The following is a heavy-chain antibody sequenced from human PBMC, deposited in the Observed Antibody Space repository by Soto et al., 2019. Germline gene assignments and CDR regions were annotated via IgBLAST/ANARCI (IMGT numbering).Heavy chain of an antibody. Sequence: GPTRVNPTPTLTLTCTFSGFSLSTTVVGVGWIRQPPGKALEWLALIYWHDDKRYRPFLKSRLTITKDTSKNQVVLTMTYMDPVDTATYFCAHIPFSGEYFDYWGRGILVTVSS. D-gene: IGHD7-27*01. CDR3: AHIPFSGEYFDY. J-gene: IGHJ4*02. CDR2: IYWHDDK. CDR1: GFSLSTTVVG. V-gene: IGHV2-5*01.